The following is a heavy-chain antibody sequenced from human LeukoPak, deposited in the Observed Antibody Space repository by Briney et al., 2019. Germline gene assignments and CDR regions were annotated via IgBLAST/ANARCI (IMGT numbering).Heavy chain of an antibody. CDR1: GGSFSGYY. J-gene: IGHJ4*02. V-gene: IGHV4-34*01. CDR2: INHSGST. Sequence: SQTLSLTCAVYGGSFSGYYWSWIRQPPGKGLEWIGEINHSGSTNYNPSLKSRVTISVDTSKNQFSLKLSSVTAADTAVYYCARGDAFDYWGQGTLVTVSS. CDR3: ARGDAFDY.